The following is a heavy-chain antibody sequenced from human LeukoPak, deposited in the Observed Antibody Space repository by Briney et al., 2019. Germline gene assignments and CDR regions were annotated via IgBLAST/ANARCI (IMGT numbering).Heavy chain of an antibody. V-gene: IGHV4-59*01. J-gene: IGHJ4*02. CDR2: MYYSGST. CDR3: ARNTYYYDSSGYPDY. Sequence: SETLSLTCTVSGASISTYYWSWIRQPPGKGLEWIGYMYYSGSTNYNPSLKSRITISVDTSKNQFSLKLSSVTAADTAVYYCARNTYYYDSSGYPDYWGQGTLVTVSS. CDR1: GASISTYY. D-gene: IGHD3-22*01.